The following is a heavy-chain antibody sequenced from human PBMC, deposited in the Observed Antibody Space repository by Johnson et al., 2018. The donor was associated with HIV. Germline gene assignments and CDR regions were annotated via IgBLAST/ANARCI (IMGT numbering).Heavy chain of an antibody. CDR2: IGTAGDT. D-gene: IGHD5-12*01. Sequence: EVQLVESGGGLIQPGGSLRLSCAASGFTFDDYAMHWVRQSPGKGLEWVSAIGTAGDTYYPGSVKGRFTISRENAKNSLYLQMNSLRAGDTAVYYCARGGYDAFDIWGQGTMVTVSS. V-gene: IGHV3-13*01. CDR3: ARGGYDAFDI. J-gene: IGHJ3*02. CDR1: GFTFDDYA.